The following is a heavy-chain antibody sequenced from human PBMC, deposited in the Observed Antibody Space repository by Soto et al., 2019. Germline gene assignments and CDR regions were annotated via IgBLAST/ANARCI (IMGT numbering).Heavy chain of an antibody. V-gene: IGHV2-5*02. J-gene: IGHJ3*02. CDR1: GFSLSTTGVG. CDR3: AHKLTSPYYYDGSEYPHVFAI. CDR2: IYWDDDR. Sequence: QITLKESGPTLMKPAQTLTLTCTFSGFSLSTTGVGVGWIRQPPGKALEWLALIYWDDDRRYSPSLTSTLTITTDTSKNQVVLRMTNMDPVETATYYCAHKLTSPYYYDGSEYPHVFAIWGQGKMVTVSS. D-gene: IGHD3-22*01.